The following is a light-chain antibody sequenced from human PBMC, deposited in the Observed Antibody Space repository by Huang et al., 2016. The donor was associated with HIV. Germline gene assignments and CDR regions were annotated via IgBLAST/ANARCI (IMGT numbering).Light chain of an antibody. CDR2: DAS. CDR1: HDINTY. CDR3: QQLSAYPLS. Sequence: QLTQSPSSLSASIGDRVTIACRPSHDINTYLAWYQQKPGRAPKLLIYDASTLQTGVPSRFRGFGSGTAFSLTITSLQPDDFAVYYCQQLSAYPLSFGPGTTVD. V-gene: IGKV1-9*01. J-gene: IGKJ3*01.